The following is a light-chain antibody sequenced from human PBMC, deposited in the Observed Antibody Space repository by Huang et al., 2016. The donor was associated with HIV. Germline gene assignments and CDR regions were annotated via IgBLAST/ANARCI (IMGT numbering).Light chain of an antibody. CDR3: QQYNKWPRGT. CDR1: QSFSHN. CDR2: GAS. V-gene: IGKV3-15*01. J-gene: IGKJ1*01. Sequence: EIVMTQSPATLSVSPGERATLSCRATQSFSHNLAWYQQKPGQAPRLLIYGASTRATGGPDRFSGSGSGTEFTLTISSRQSEDFAVYYCQQYNKWPRGTFGQGTRVEVK.